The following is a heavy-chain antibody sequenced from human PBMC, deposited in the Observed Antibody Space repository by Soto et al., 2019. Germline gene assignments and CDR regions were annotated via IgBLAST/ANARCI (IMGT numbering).Heavy chain of an antibody. CDR1: GYSFTSYW. V-gene: IGHV5-51*01. CDR3: ARALSYCTNGVCPAYYYYMDV. J-gene: IGHJ6*03. D-gene: IGHD2-8*01. CDR2: IYPGDSDT. Sequence: PGESLKISCKGSGYSFTSYWIGWVRQMPGKGLEWMGIIYPGDSDTRYSPSFQGQVTISADKSISTAYLQWSSLKASDTAMYYCARALSYCTNGVCPAYYYYMDVWGKGTTVTVSS.